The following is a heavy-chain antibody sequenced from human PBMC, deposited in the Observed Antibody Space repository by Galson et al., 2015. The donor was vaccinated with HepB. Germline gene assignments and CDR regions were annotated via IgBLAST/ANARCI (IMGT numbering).Heavy chain of an antibody. CDR3: AKDLSHYYGSGSYSPLDN. CDR2: ISYDGSDK. CDR1: GFTFSNYD. V-gene: IGHV3-30*18. Sequence: SLRLSCAASGFTFSNYDIHWVRQAPGKRLDWVAGISYDGSDKYYANSVKGRFTISRDNSKNTLYLRMNSLRAEDTAVYYCAKDLSHYYGSGSYSPLDNWGQGTLVTVSP. D-gene: IGHD3-10*01. J-gene: IGHJ4*02.